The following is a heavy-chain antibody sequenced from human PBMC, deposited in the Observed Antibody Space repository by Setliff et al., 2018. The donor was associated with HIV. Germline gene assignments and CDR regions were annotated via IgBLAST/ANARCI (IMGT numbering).Heavy chain of an antibody. Sequence: GGSLRLSCAASGFTFSGSAMHWVRQASGKGLEWVGRIRSETNTYATAYAASVKGRLTISRDDSQNTAYLQMNSLKTEDTAVYYCAMSYTDTSGYLNWGQGTLVTVSS. J-gene: IGHJ4*02. D-gene: IGHD3-22*01. CDR2: IRSETNTYAT. CDR1: GFTFSGSA. CDR3: AMSYTDTSGYLN. V-gene: IGHV3-73*01.